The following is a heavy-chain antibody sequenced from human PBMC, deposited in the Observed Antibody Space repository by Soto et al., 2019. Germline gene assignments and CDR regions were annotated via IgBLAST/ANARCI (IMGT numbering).Heavy chain of an antibody. CDR3: AKGPLVISVAGSDY. CDR1: GFTFSSYA. V-gene: IGHV3-23*01. Sequence: EVQLLESGGGLVQPGGSLRLSCAASGFTFSSYAMSWVRQAPGKGLEWVSTISGSGGSTYYADSVKGRFTISRDNSKNTLYLQMNSLRAEDTAVYYCAKGPLVISVAGSDYWGQGTLVTVSS. D-gene: IGHD6-19*01. CDR2: ISGSGGST. J-gene: IGHJ4*02.